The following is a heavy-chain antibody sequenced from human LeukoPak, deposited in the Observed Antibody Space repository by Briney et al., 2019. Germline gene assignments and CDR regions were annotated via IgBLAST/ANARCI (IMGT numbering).Heavy chain of an antibody. CDR1: GYTFTGYY. CDR2: INPSGGST. V-gene: IGHV1-46*01. CDR3: ARGLPGIAVAGTGWFDP. D-gene: IGHD6-19*01. Sequence: ASVKVSCKASGYTFTGYYIHWVRQAPGQGLEWMGIINPSGGSTSYAQKFQGRVTMTRDTSTSTVYMELSSLRSEDTAVYYCARGLPGIAVAGTGWFDPWGQETLVTVSS. J-gene: IGHJ5*02.